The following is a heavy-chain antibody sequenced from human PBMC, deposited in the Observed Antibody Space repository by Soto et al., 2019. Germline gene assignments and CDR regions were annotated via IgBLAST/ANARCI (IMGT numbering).Heavy chain of an antibody. J-gene: IGHJ4*02. V-gene: IGHV4-59*01. CDR3: ARVSGYSSTKGGFDY. CDR2: IYYSGST. Sequence: SETLSLTCTVSGGSISSYYWSWIRQPPGKGLEWIGYIYYSGSTNYNPSLKSRVTISVDTSKNQFSLKLSSVTAADTAVYYCARVSGYSSTKGGFDYWGQGTLVTV. CDR1: GGSISSYY. D-gene: IGHD6-13*01.